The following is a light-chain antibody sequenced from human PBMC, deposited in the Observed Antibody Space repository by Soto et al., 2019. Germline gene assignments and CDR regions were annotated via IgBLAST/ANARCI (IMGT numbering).Light chain of an antibody. CDR1: QKINNF. CDR3: QQSLGNPRT. CDR2: LAS. J-gene: IGKJ4*01. V-gene: IGKV1-39*01. Sequence: DIQMTQSPSSLSASVGDSVTITCRASQKINNFLNWYQQKPGKAPKLLIFLASTLESGVPSRFGGSGSGTDFTLSISSLQPEDSAIYYCQQSLGNPRTFGGGTKVDIK.